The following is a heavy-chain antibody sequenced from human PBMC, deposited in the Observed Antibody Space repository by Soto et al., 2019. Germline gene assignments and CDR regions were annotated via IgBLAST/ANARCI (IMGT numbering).Heavy chain of an antibody. D-gene: IGHD3-10*01. Sequence: EVQLVESGGGLVKPGGSLRLSCAASGFTFSSYSMNWVRQAPGKGLEWVSSISSSSSYIYYADSVKGRFTISRDNAKNSLYLKMNSLRAEDTTVYYCARDRGPYGSGSSHYGMDVWGQGTTVTVS. CDR1: GFTFSSYS. CDR2: ISSSSSYI. J-gene: IGHJ6*02. CDR3: ARDRGPYGSGSSHYGMDV. V-gene: IGHV3-21*01.